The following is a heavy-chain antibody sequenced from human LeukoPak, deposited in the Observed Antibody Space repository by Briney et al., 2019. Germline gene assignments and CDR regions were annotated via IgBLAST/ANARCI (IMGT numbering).Heavy chain of an antibody. CDR3: ARAIEYCTNGVCYTGGFDY. Sequence: GGSLRLSCAASGFTFSSYSMNWVRQAPGRGLEWVSSISSSSSYIYYADSVQGRFTISRDNAKNSLYLQMNSLRAEDTPVYYCARAIEYCTNGVCYTGGFDYWGQGTLVTVSS. CDR2: ISSSSSYI. V-gene: IGHV3-21*01. D-gene: IGHD2-8*01. J-gene: IGHJ4*02. CDR1: GFTFSSYS.